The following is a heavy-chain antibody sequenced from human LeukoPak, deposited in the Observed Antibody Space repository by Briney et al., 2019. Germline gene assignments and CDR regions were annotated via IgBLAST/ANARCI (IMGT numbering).Heavy chain of an antibody. V-gene: IGHV3-53*01. CDR2: IYADGTT. D-gene: IGHD3-3*02. Sequence: GSLRLSCAASGFTVRYNSMTWVRQAPGEGLEWVSTIYADGTTYYADSMKGRFTISRDNSKNTLDLQMNSLRAEDTAVYYCARAQLASGTDYWGQGTLVTVSS. CDR3: ARAQLASGTDY. J-gene: IGHJ4*02. CDR1: GFTVRYNS.